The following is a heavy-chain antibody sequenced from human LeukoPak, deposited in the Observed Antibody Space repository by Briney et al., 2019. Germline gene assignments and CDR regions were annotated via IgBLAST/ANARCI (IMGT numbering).Heavy chain of an antibody. CDR2: INHSGST. V-gene: IGHV4-34*01. D-gene: IGHD3-22*01. CDR3: ARVDSIYYGMDV. J-gene: IGHJ6*02. Sequence: KSSETLSLTCAVYGGSFSGYYWSWIRQPPGKGLEWIGEINHSGSTNYNPSLKSRVTISVDTSKNQFSLKLSSVTAADTAVYYCARVDSIYYGMDVWGQGTTVTVSS. CDR1: GGSFSGYY.